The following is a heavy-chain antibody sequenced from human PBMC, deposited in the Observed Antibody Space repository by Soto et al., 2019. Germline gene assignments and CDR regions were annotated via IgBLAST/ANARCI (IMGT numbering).Heavy chain of an antibody. J-gene: IGHJ4*02. V-gene: IGHV3-13*01. Sequence: GGSLRLSCAASGFTFSSYDMHWVRQATGKGLEWVSAIGTAGDTYYPGSVKGRFTISRENAKNSLYLQMNSLRAEDTAVYYCARGGAAAGLDYWGQGTLVTVSS. D-gene: IGHD6-13*01. CDR2: IGTAGDT. CDR1: GFTFSSYD. CDR3: ARGGAAAGLDY.